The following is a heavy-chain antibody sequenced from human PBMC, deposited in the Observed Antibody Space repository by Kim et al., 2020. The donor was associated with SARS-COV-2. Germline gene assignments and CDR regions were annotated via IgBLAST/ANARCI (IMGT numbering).Heavy chain of an antibody. J-gene: IGHJ6*02. Sequence: GGSLRLSCAASGFTFSSYAMHWVRQAPGKGLEYVSAISSNGGSTYYANSVKGRFTISRDNSKNTLYLQMGSLRAEDMAVYYCARVDYDSSGDYYGMDVWGQGTTVTVSS. CDR1: GFTFSSYA. V-gene: IGHV3-64*01. D-gene: IGHD3-22*01. CDR2: ISSNGGST. CDR3: ARVDYDSSGDYYGMDV.